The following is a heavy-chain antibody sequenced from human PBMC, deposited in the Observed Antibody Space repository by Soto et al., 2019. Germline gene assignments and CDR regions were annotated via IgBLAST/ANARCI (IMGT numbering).Heavy chain of an antibody. J-gene: IGHJ4*02. D-gene: IGHD2-21*02. V-gene: IGHV3-48*03. CDR3: ASERLCGADCYFFDN. CDR2: ISGSNNNI. Sequence: EVQLVETGGGSVQPGGSLRLSCAASGFTLRNYEMNWVRQAPGKGLEWISKISGSNNNIYYADSVRGRFTISRDNAKNSLYLQMNSLRAEDTAIYYCASERLCGADCYFFDNWGQGTQVTVS. CDR1: GFTLRNYE.